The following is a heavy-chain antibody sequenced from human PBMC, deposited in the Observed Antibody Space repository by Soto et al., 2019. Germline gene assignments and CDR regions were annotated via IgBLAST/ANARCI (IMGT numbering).Heavy chain of an antibody. Sequence: PGGSLRLSCAASGFTFSSYSMNWVRQAPGKGLEWVSSISSSSSYIYYADSVKGRFTISRDNARNSLYLQMNSLRAEDTAVYYCARDYYGSGSYSYYYYGMDVWGQGTTVTVS. V-gene: IGHV3-21*01. CDR3: ARDYYGSGSYSYYYYGMDV. D-gene: IGHD3-10*01. CDR2: ISSSSSYI. CDR1: GFTFSSYS. J-gene: IGHJ6*02.